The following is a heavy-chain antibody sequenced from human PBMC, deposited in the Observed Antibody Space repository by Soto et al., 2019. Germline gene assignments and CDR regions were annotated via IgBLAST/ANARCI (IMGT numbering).Heavy chain of an antibody. Sequence: SETLSLTWPVYGGSFSGYFWNWIRQTPGKGLEWIGKVNHNGRNNYNPSLKSRVTISLDMSKNQISLKLTSVTAADTAVYYCARGGSSDWQVAFDFWGQGTMVTVS. CDR1: GGSFSGYF. CDR3: ARGGSSDWQVAFDF. J-gene: IGHJ3*01. V-gene: IGHV4-34*01. D-gene: IGHD6-19*01. CDR2: VNHNGRN.